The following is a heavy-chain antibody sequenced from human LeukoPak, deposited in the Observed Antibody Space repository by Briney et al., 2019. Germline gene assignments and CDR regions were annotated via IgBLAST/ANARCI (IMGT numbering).Heavy chain of an antibody. CDR1: GYTITAYY. CDR2: INPKSGGT. D-gene: IGHD1-26*01. J-gene: IGHJ4*02. Sequence: ASVKVSCKASGYTITAYYIHWVRQAPGQGIEWMGQINPKSGGTKYAQKFQGRVTMTRDTSSNTAYMELSGLRSDDTTMYYCARDWTGGSHDYWGQGTLVTVSS. CDR3: ARDWTGGSHDY. V-gene: IGHV1-2*06.